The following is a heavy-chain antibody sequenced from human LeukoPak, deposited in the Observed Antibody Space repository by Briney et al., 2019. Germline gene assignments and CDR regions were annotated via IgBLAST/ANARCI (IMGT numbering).Heavy chain of an antibody. CDR1: GSIFASYG. V-gene: IGHV3-48*01. D-gene: IGHD6-19*01. J-gene: IGHJ4*02. CDR3: ARDAVQAGTPFYFDF. CDR2: ISAGSSNT. Sequence: PGGSLRLSCSASGSIFASYGLNWVRQAPGKGLQWVSYISAGSSNTFYADSVKGRFTISRDDADSSLHLQMNSLSAEDTAVYYCARDAVQAGTPFYFDFWGQGALVTVSS.